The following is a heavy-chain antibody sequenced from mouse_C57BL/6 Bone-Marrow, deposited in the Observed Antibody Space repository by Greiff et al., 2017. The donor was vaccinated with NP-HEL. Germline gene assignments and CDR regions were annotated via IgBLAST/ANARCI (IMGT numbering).Heavy chain of an antibody. V-gene: IGHV6-3*01. Sequence: EVKLMESGGGLVQPGGSMKLSCVASGFTFSNYWMNWVRQSPEKGLEWVAQIRLKSDNYATHYAESVKGRFTISRDDSKSSVYLQMNNLRAEDTGIYYCTGGITTVVAWYFDVWGTGTTVTVSS. J-gene: IGHJ1*03. CDR3: TGGITTVVAWYFDV. CDR1: GFTFSNYW. CDR2: IRLKSDNYAT. D-gene: IGHD1-1*01.